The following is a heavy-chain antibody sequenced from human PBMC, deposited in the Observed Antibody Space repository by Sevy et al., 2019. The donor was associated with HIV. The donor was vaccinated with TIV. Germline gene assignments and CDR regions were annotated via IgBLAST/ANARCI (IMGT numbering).Heavy chain of an antibody. CDR1: GFSFSSFW. J-gene: IGHJ4*02. Sequence: GGSLRLSCAASGFSFSSFWMSWVRQSPGKGLEWVANIKEDGSEKYYVDSVKGRFTISRDNAKNSLYLQMNSLRSEDTAVYYCAREGTWSHPGDYWGQGTLVTVSS. V-gene: IGHV3-7*01. CDR3: AREGTWSHPGDY. D-gene: IGHD1-1*01. CDR2: IKEDGSEK.